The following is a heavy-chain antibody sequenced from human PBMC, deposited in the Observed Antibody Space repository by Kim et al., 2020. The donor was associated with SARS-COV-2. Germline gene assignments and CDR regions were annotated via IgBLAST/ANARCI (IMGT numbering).Heavy chain of an antibody. Sequence: SETLSLTCTVSGGSISSSSYYWGWIRQPPGKGLEWIGSIYYSGSTYYNPSLKSRVTISVDTSKNQFSLKLSSVTAADTAVYYCARHPGTYGGNSAYEFDYWGQGTLVTVSS. CDR1: GGSISSSSYY. CDR3: ARHPGTYGGNSAYEFDY. V-gene: IGHV4-39*01. J-gene: IGHJ4*02. D-gene: IGHD2-21*02. CDR2: IYYSGST.